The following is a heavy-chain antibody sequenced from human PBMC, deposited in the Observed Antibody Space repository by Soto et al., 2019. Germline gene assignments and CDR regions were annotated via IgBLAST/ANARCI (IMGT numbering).Heavy chain of an antibody. J-gene: IGHJ5*02. CDR3: ARGSTFDP. Sequence: QVQLVESGGGVVQPGRSLRLSCAASGFTFSSYAMHWVRQAPGKGLEWVAVISYDGSNKYYADSVKGRFTISRDNSKNTLYLQMNSLRVEDTAVYYCARGSTFDPWGQGTLVTVSS. V-gene: IGHV3-30-3*01. CDR1: GFTFSSYA. CDR2: ISYDGSNK.